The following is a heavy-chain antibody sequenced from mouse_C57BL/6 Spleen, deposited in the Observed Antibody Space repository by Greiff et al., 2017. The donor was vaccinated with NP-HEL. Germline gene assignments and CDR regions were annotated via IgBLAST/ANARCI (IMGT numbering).Heavy chain of an antibody. J-gene: IGHJ1*03. CDR2: IYPSDSET. CDR3: ARERDGWYFDV. D-gene: IGHD1-1*01. V-gene: IGHV1-61*01. Sequence: QVQLQQPGAELVRPGSSVKLSCKASGYTFTSYWMDWVKQRPGQGLEWIGNIYPSDSETHYNQKFKDKATLTVDKSSSTAYMQLSSLTSEDSAVYYCARERDGWYFDVWGTGTTVTVSS. CDR1: GYTFTSYW.